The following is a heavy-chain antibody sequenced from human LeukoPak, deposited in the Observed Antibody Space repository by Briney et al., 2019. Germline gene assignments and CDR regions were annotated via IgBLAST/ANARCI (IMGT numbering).Heavy chain of an antibody. J-gene: IGHJ6*02. V-gene: IGHV4-61*02. D-gene: IGHD6-6*01. Sequence: SETLSLTCTVSGGSISSGSYYWSWIRQPAGKGLEWIGRIYTSGSTNYNPSLKSRVTISVDTSKNQFSLKLSSVTAADTAVYYCARGRGQYSSSPMGYYYYGMDVWGQGTTVTVSS. CDR1: GGSISSGSYY. CDR3: ARGRGQYSSSPMGYYYYGMDV. CDR2: IYTSGST.